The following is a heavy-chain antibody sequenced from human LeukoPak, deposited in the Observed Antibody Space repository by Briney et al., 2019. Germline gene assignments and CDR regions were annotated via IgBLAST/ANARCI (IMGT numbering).Heavy chain of an antibody. V-gene: IGHV4-59*12. J-gene: IGHJ5*02. CDR2: IYHSGST. CDR3: ARDKLIYYYGSGRGPFDP. Sequence: SETLSLTCTVSGGSISTYYWTWIRQPPGKGLEWIGYIYHSGSTYYNPSLKGRVTISVDRSKNQFSLKLSSVTAADTAVYYCARDKLIYYYGSGRGPFDPWGQGTLVTVSS. CDR1: GGSISTYY. D-gene: IGHD3-10*01.